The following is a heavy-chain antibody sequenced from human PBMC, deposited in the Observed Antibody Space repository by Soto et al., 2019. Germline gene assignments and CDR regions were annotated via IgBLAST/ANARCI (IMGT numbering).Heavy chain of an antibody. V-gene: IGHV3-15*07. J-gene: IGHJ4*02. D-gene: IGHD1-26*01. CDR3: TTDPLWWEPRSY. CDR1: GFTFSNAW. CDR2: IKSKTDGGTT. Sequence: EVQLVESGGGLVKPGGSLRLSCAASGFTFSNAWMNWVRQAPGKGLEWVGRIKSKTDGGTTDYAAPVKGRFPISRDDSKNTLYLQMNSLKTEDTAVYYCTTDPLWWEPRSYWGQGTLVTVSS.